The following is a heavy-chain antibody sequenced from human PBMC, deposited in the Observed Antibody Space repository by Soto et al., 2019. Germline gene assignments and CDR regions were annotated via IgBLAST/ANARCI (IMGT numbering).Heavy chain of an antibody. J-gene: IGHJ5*02. CDR1: GGDISTYY. V-gene: IGHV4-4*07. D-gene: IGHD3-3*01. CDR2: IYSSGST. CDR3: ARGQRFSDWFDP. Sequence: QVQLQESGPGLVKPSETLSLTCTVSGGDISTYYWTWIRQPAGKGLEWIGRIYSSGSTKYNPALKSPVTMSLDTSKNQFSLRLSSVTAADPAVYYCARGQRFSDWFDPWGQGTLVTVSS.